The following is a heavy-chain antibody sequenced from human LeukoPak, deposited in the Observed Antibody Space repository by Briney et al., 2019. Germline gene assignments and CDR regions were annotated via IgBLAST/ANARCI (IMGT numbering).Heavy chain of an antibody. J-gene: IGHJ3*02. D-gene: IGHD1-26*01. Sequence: GGSLRLSCAASGFTFDDYGMSWVRQAPGKGLEWVANIKQDGGEKNYVDSVRGRFTISRDNAKNSLHLEMNSLRAEDTAVYYCARDSRVAGGTGACDMWGQGTMVTVS. V-gene: IGHV3-7*01. CDR2: IKQDGGEK. CDR1: GFTFDDYG. CDR3: ARDSRVAGGTGACDM.